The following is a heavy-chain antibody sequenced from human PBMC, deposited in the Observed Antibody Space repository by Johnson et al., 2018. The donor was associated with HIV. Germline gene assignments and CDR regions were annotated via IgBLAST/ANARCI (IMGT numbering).Heavy chain of an antibody. CDR2: IRYDGSNK. D-gene: IGHD3-22*01. Sequence: QVQLVESGGGVVQPGGSLRLSCAASGFTFSSYGMHWVRQAPGKGLEWVAFIRYDGSNKYYADSVKGRFTISRDNSYNTLYLQMNSLRAEDTAVYYCAKVFSSWPPDSRDAFDIWGQGTVVTVS. V-gene: IGHV3-30*02. CDR1: GFTFSSYG. J-gene: IGHJ3*02. CDR3: AKVFSSWPPDSRDAFDI.